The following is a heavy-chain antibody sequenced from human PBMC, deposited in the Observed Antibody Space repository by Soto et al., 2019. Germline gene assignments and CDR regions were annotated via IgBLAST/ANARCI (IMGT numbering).Heavy chain of an antibody. D-gene: IGHD3-22*01. CDR1: GGSISSSSYY. J-gene: IGHJ4*02. V-gene: IGHV4-39*01. CDR2: IYYSGST. Sequence: SETLSLTCTVSGGSISSSSYYWGWIRQPPGKGLEWIGSIYYSGSTYYNPSLKSRVTISVDTSKNQFSLKLSSVTAADTAVYYCASLRYYYDSSGYYSNPFDYWGQGTLVTVSS. CDR3: ASLRYYYDSSGYYSNPFDY.